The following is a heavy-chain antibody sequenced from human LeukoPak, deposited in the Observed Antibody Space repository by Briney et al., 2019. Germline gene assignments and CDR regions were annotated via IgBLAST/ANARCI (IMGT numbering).Heavy chain of an antibody. J-gene: IGHJ4*02. CDR1: GFTFSSYE. V-gene: IGHV3-23*01. CDR2: ISGSGGST. CDR3: AKLHGKYYFDY. Sequence: PGGSLRLSCAASGFTFSSYEMNWVRQAPGKGLEWVSAISGSGGSTYYADSVKGRFTISRDNSKNTLYLQMDSLRAEDTAVYYCAKLHGKYYFDYWGQGTLVTVSS.